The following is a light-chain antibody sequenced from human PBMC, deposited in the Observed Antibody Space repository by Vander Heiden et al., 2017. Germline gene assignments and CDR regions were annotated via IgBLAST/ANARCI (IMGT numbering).Light chain of an antibody. V-gene: IGLV7-43*01. Sequence: QTVVTQEPSLTVSPAGTVTLTCASSTGAVTSGSYANWFQQKPGQAPRALIYSTSNKHSWTPARFSGYLVGGRAALTLSGVQPEDEADYYCLLHFAGAQNWVFGGGTKLTVL. CDR2: STS. CDR3: LLHFAGAQNWV. J-gene: IGLJ3*02. CDR1: TGAVTSGSY.